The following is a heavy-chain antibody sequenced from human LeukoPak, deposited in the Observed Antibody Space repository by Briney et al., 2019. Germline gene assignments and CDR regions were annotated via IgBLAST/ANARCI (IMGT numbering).Heavy chain of an antibody. CDR2: IYYSGST. V-gene: IGHV4-59*01. Sequence: SETLSLTCSVSGGSISSYYWSWIRQPPGKGLEWIGYIYYSGSTNYNPSLKSRVTISVDTSKNQFSLKLSSVTAADTAVYYCARGGIFYYYYGMDVWGQGTTVTVSS. CDR3: ARGGIFYYYYGMDV. CDR1: GGSISSYY. D-gene: IGHD6-13*01. J-gene: IGHJ6*02.